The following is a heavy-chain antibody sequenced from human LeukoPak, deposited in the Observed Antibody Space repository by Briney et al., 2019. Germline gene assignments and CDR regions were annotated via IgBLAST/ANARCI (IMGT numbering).Heavy chain of an antibody. CDR3: ARDSGDYGGNPYYFDY. J-gene: IGHJ4*02. CDR2: MYYSGSS. D-gene: IGHD4-23*01. V-gene: IGHV4-59*01. CDR1: GGSISGYY. Sequence: PSETLSLTXTVSGGSISGYYWNWIRQTPGKGLEWIGYMYYSGSSTYNPSLKSRVSISVDTSKNQFSLKLNSVTAADTAIYYCARDSGDYGGNPYYFDYWGPGPWSPSPQ.